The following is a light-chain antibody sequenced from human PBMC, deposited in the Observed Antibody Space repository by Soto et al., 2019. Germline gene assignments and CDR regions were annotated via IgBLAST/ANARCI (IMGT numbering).Light chain of an antibody. CDR1: SGHSNYA. CDR2: VNIDGSH. V-gene: IGLV4-69*01. Sequence: QPVLTQSPSASASLGASVKLTCTLSSGHSNYAIAWHQQEPQKGPRYLMKVNIDGSHNKGDGIPDRFSGSSSGAERYLTISSLQSEDEADYYCQTWGTGIHVFGGGTKLTVL. CDR3: QTWGTGIHV. J-gene: IGLJ2*01.